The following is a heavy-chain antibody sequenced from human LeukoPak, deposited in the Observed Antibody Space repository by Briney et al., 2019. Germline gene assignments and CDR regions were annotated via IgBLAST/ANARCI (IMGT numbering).Heavy chain of an antibody. Sequence: ASVKVSCKGSGGTFSSYAISWVRQAPGQGLEWMGRIIPIFGTADYAQKFQGRVTSITDESTSTAYMALSSLRSEDTAVYYGARGENYYYDSSGYYTFWGQGTLDTVSS. CDR3: ARGENYYYDSSGYYTF. D-gene: IGHD3-22*01. V-gene: IGHV1-69*05. CDR1: GGTFSSYA. CDR2: IIPIFGTA. J-gene: IGHJ4*02.